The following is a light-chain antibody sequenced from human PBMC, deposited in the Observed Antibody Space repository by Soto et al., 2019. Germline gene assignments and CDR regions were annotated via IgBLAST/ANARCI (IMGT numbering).Light chain of an antibody. CDR2: QVS. CDR3: MQGTHWPYT. J-gene: IGKJ2*01. CDR1: QSLVYSDGIAY. V-gene: IGKV2-30*01. Sequence: DVVMTQSPLSLPVTLGQPASISCRSSQSLVYSDGIAYLSWFQQRPGQSPRRLIYQVSSRDSGVPDRFGGSGSGTDFTLKISRVEAEDVGVYYCMQGTHWPYTFGQGTKLEI.